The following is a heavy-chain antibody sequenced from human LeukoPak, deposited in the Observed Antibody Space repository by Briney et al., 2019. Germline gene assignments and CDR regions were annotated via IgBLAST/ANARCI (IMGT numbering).Heavy chain of an antibody. CDR3: ERPLKRAIFYYYMDV. CDR2: INTYNGDT. J-gene: IGHJ6*03. CDR1: DNSFPIFS. Sequence: ASVKVSCKPSDNSFPIFSLTRVPEAPGQGLEWTGWINTYNGDTQYAQNLQGRVTLTRDTSTTTAYMELRSLSRNDTAVYYCERPLKRAIFYYYMDVWGKGTTVIVSS. V-gene: IGHV1-18*01.